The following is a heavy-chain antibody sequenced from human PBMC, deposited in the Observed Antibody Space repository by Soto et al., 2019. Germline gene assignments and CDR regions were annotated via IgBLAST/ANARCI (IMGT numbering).Heavy chain of an antibody. CDR3: AKGLLTPPGIVVVVAATVWFDP. CDR2: ISGSGGST. V-gene: IGHV3-23*01. D-gene: IGHD2-15*01. J-gene: IGHJ5*02. Sequence: GGSLRLSCAASGFTFSSYAMSWVRQAPRKGLEWVSAISGSGGSTYYADSVKGRFTISRDNSKNTLYLQMNSLRAEDTAVYYCAKGLLTPPGIVVVVAATVWFDPWGQGTLVTVSS. CDR1: GFTFSSYA.